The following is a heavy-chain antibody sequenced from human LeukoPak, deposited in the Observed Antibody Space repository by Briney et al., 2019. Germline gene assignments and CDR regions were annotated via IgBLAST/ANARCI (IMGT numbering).Heavy chain of an antibody. D-gene: IGHD2-8*01. CDR2: ISLTGLT. CDR1: GGSISNTNW. J-gene: IGHJ4*02. V-gene: IGHV4-4*02. CDR3: SRENGAFSPFGY. Sequence: SETLPLTCGVSGGSISNTNWWSWVRPPPGQGLEWIGEISLTGLTHYNPSLESRVTVSLDKSKNQLSLNLTSVTAADTAVYYCSRENGAFSPFGYWGQGTLVTVLS.